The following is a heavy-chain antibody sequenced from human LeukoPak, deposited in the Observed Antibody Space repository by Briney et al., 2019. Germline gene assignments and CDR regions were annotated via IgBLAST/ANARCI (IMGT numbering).Heavy chain of an antibody. J-gene: IGHJ4*02. CDR2: IYYSGST. Sequence: SETLSLTCTVSGGSISSFYWSWIRQPPGKGLEWIGYIYYSGSTNYNPSLKSRVTISVDTSKNQFSLKLSSATAADTAIYYCAKYGSYHDYWGQGTLVTVSS. CDR1: GGSISSFY. D-gene: IGHD1-26*01. V-gene: IGHV4-59*01. CDR3: AKYGSYHDY.